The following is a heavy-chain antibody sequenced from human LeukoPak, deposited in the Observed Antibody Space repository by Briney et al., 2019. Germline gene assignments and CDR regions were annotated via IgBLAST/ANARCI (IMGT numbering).Heavy chain of an antibody. D-gene: IGHD3-16*02. V-gene: IGHV4-34*01. CDR1: GGSFSGYY. Sequence: SETLSLTCAVSGGSFSGYYWSWIRQPPGKGLEWIGEINHSGSTNYNPSLKSRVTISVDTSKNQFSLKLSSVTAADTAVYYCARASRDYVWGSYPRRFSSSDYWGQGTLVTVSS. CDR3: ARASRDYVWGSYPRRFSSSDY. CDR2: INHSGST. J-gene: IGHJ4*02.